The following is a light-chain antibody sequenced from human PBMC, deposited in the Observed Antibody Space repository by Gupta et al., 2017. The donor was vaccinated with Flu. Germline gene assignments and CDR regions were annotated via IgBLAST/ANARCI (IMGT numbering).Light chain of an antibody. V-gene: IGLV3-21*02. Sequence: SYVLTQPPSVSVAPGPTARITCGGNNIGSKNVHWYQQKPGQAPVLVVHDDSDRPSGIPERFSGSNSGNTATLTISRVEAGDEADYYCQVWDSSTDHCVFGGGTKLTVL. CDR1: NIGSKN. CDR3: QVWDSSTDHCV. J-gene: IGLJ3*02. CDR2: DDS.